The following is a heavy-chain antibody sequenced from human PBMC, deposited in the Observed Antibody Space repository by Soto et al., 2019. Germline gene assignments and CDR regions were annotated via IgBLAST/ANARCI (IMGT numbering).Heavy chain of an antibody. CDR3: AGGWCDPKRGANY. CDR1: GGTFSSYA. Sequence: QVQLVQSGAEVKKPGSSVKVSCKASGGTFSSYAISWVRQAPGQGLEWMGGIIPIFGTANYAQTFQGRVTTTEDESTSADYMELSSLRSEDTAVYYWAGGWCDPKRGANYWGQGTLVTVSS. J-gene: IGHJ4*02. CDR2: IIPIFGTA. V-gene: IGHV1-69*12. D-gene: IGHD6-19*01.